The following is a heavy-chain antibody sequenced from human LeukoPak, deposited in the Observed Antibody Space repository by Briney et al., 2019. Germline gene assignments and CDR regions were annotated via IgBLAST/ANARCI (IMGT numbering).Heavy chain of an antibody. CDR3: ARMPMDDSSGHYYGVDY. CDR1: GYTFTSYG. CDR2: ISAYNGNT. J-gene: IGHJ4*02. Sequence: GASVKVSCKASGYTFTSYGISWVRQAPGQGLEWMGWISAYNGNTNYAQKLQGRVTMTTDTSTSTAYMELRSLRSDDTAVYYCARMPMDDSSGHYYGVDYWGQGTLVTVSS. V-gene: IGHV1-18*01. D-gene: IGHD3-22*01.